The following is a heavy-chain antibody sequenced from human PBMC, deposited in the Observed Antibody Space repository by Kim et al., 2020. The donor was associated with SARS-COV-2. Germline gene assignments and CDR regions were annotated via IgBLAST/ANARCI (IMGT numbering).Heavy chain of an antibody. CDR1: GFTFSSYE. V-gene: IGHV3-48*03. D-gene: IGHD6-13*01. CDR3: ASDPYSSSYNYYGMDV. CDR2: ISSSGRPI. J-gene: IGHJ6*02. Sequence: GGSLRLSCAASGFTFSSYEMNWVRQAPGKGLEWVSYISSSGRPIYYADSVKGRFTISRDNAKNSLYLQMNSLRAEDTAVYYCASDPYSSSYNYYGMDVWGQGTTVTVSS.